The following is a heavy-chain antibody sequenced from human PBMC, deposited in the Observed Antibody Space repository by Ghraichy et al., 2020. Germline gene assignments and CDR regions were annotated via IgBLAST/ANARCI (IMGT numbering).Heavy chain of an antibody. CDR3: ARGVGGFYYAMDV. V-gene: IGHV6-1*01. Sequence: SQTLSLTCAISGDTVSSDSAAWNWIRQSPSRGLEWLGRTYYRSNWYSDYAVSVKSRITFNPDTSKNQFSLQLNSVSPEYTAVYYCARGVGGFYYAMDVWGQGTTVTVSS. CDR2: TYYRSNWYS. J-gene: IGHJ6*02. CDR1: GDTVSSDSAA.